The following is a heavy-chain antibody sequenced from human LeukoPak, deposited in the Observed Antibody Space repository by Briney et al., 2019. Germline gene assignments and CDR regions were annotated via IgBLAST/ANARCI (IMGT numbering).Heavy chain of an antibody. CDR3: AKGIYTPMDLDH. CDR2: ISGSIGGT. CDR1: GFTLSSSV. D-gene: IGHD5-18*01. V-gene: IGHV3-23*01. Sequence: GGSLRLSCAASGFTLSSSVMSWVRQAPGKGLEWVSGISGSIGGTYYADSVKGRFTISRDNSKNRLSLQMNSLRAEDTALYYCAKGIYTPMDLDHWGQGTLVTVSS. J-gene: IGHJ4*02.